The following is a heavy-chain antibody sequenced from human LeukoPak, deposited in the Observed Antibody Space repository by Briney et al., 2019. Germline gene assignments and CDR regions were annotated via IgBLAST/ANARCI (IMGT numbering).Heavy chain of an antibody. CDR3: AREIAVAGTYYYYYMDA. D-gene: IGHD6-19*01. J-gene: IGHJ6*03. CDR2: IYYSGST. V-gene: IGHV4-59*12. CDR1: GGSISSYY. Sequence: SETLSLTCTVSGGSISSYYWSWIRQPPGKGLEWIGYIYYSGSTNYNPSLKSRVTISVDTSKNQFSLKLSSVTAADTAVYYCAREIAVAGTYYYYYMDAWGKGTTVTVSS.